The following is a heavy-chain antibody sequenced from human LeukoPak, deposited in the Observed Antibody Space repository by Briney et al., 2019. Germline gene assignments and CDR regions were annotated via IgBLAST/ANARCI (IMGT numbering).Heavy chain of an antibody. CDR3: ARVMITFGGVIS. V-gene: IGHV4-39*07. D-gene: IGHD3-16*01. J-gene: IGHJ3*01. Sequence: SETLSLTCTVSGGSISSSSYYWGWIRQPPGKGLEWIGSIYYSGSTYYNPSLKSRVTISVGTSKNEFSLKLSSVTAEDTAVYYCARVMITFGGVISWGQGTMVTVSS. CDR2: IYYSGST. CDR1: GGSISSSSYY.